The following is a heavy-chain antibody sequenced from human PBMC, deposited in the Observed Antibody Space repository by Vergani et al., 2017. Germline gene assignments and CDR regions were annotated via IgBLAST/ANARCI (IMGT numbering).Heavy chain of an antibody. J-gene: IGHJ5*02. Sequence: QVHLQESGPGVVKPSDTLSLTCTVSGGSMSDFYWTWIRQPAGRGLEWIGRIYPNGNGNYNESLRSRLTMSIYTSRSKFSLSLSSVTAADTAVYYCARGNCCVNYPKYKWLAPWGRGILVTVSS. CDR2: IYPNGNG. CDR3: ARGNCCVNYPKYKWLAP. V-gene: IGHV4-4*07. CDR1: GGSMSDFY. D-gene: IGHD4/OR15-4a*01.